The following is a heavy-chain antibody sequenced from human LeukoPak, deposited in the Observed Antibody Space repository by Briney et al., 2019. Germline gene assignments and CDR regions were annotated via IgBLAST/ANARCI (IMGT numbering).Heavy chain of an antibody. CDR2: ITSSSNSI. CDR3: ARDRGYFDN. V-gene: IGHV3-21*01. J-gene: IGHJ4*02. CDR1: GFTFSIYS. Sequence: GRSLRLSCAASGFTFSIYSMNWVRQAPGKGLEWLSSITSSSNSIYYADSVKGRFTTSRDNVQNSLYLQMNSLRAEDTAMYYCARDRGYFDNWGQGTLVTVSS.